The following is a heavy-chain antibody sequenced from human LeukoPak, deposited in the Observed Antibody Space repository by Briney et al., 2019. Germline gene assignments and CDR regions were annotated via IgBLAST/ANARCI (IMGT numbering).Heavy chain of an antibody. J-gene: IGHJ2*01. CDR1: GGSISSYY. Sequence: PSEPLSLTCTVSGGSISSYYWSWIRQPPGKGLEWIGYIYYSGSTNYNPSLKSRVTISVDTSKNQFSLKLSSVTAADTAVYYCARARLTSWYFDLWGRGTLVTVSS. CDR2: IYYSGST. CDR3: ARARLTSWYFDL. V-gene: IGHV4-59*01.